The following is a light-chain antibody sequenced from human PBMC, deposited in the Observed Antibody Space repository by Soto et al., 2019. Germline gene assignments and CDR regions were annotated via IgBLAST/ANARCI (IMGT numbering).Light chain of an antibody. V-gene: IGKV3-15*01. CDR3: QQYNNWLPYT. Sequence: EIVMTQSPATLSVSPGERATLSCRASQSVSSNLAWYQQKPGQAPRLLIYGASPRATGIPARFSGSGSGTEFTLTISSLQSEDFAVYYCQQYNNWLPYTFGQGTKLEIK. J-gene: IGKJ2*01. CDR2: GAS. CDR1: QSVSSN.